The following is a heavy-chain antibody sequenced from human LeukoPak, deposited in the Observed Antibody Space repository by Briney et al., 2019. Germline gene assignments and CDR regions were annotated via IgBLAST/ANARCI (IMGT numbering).Heavy chain of an antibody. CDR2: IYYSGST. D-gene: IGHD3-16*01. CDR3: ARDSGGGYAVFDY. J-gene: IGHJ4*02. Sequence: SETLSLTCTVSGGSISSGGYYWSWIRQHPGKRLEWIGYIYYSGSTYYNPSLKSRVTISVDTSKNQFSLKVTSVTAADTAVYYCARDSGGGYAVFDYWGQGTLVTVSS. V-gene: IGHV4-31*03. CDR1: GGSISSGGYY.